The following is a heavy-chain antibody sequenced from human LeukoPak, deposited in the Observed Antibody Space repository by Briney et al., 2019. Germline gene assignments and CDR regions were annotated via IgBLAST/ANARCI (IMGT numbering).Heavy chain of an antibody. J-gene: IGHJ4*02. V-gene: IGHV4-59*08. CDR1: GGSISSYY. CDR3: ARVSQQLVQDYYFDY. Sequence: SQTLSLTCTVSGGSISSYYWSWIRQPPGKGLEWIGYIYYRGSTNYNPSLKSRVTISVDTSKNQFSLKLSSVTAADTAVYYCARVSQQLVQDYYFDYWGQGTLVTVSS. D-gene: IGHD6-13*01. CDR2: IYYRGST.